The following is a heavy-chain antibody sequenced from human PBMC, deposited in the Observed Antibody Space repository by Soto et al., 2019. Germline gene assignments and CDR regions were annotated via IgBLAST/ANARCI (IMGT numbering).Heavy chain of an antibody. CDR3: TRFALLLHYYYGMDV. J-gene: IGHJ6*02. V-gene: IGHV3-49*04. Sequence: GGSIRLSRTACGFTLRDSAMTLARPAPGNGLEWVGFIRSKAYGGTTEYAASVKRRFTISRDDSKSIAYLQMDSVKTVDTAMYYCTRFALLLHYYYGMDVWGQGTTVTVTS. CDR2: IRSKAYGGTT. D-gene: IGHD2-21*02. CDR1: GFTLRDSA.